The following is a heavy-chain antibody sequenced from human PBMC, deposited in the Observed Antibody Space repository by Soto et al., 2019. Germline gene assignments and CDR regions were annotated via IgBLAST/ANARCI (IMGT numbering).Heavy chain of an antibody. CDR2: INWNSGSI. Sequence: PGGSLRLSCAASGFTFDDYAMHWVRQVPGRGLEWVSGINWNSGSIGYADSVKGRFAISRDNAKNSLHLQMNSLRAEDTAFYYCARDRSADRFVQYFQHWGPGTLVTVSS. V-gene: IGHV3-9*01. D-gene: IGHD6-19*01. J-gene: IGHJ1*01. CDR1: GFTFDDYA. CDR3: ARDRSADRFVQYFQH.